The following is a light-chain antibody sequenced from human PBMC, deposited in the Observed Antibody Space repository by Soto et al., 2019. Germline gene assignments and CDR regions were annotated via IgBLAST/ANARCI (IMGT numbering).Light chain of an antibody. CDR1: SSDVGGYNY. Sequence: QSVLTQPASVSGSPGQSITISCTGTSSDVGGYNYVSWYQQHPGKAPKLMIYDVSKRPSGVPDRFSGSKSGNTASLTVSGLQAEDEADYYCSSYAGSNVVFGGGTQLTVL. CDR2: DVS. J-gene: IGLJ2*01. V-gene: IGLV2-8*01. CDR3: SSYAGSNVV.